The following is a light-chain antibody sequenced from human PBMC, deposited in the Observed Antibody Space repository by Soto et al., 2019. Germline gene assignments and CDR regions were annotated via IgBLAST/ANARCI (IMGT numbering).Light chain of an antibody. CDR1: SSDVGSYNL. V-gene: IGLV2-23*01. J-gene: IGLJ2*01. CDR2: EGS. CDR3: CSYAGSSTYVV. Sequence: QSVLTQPASVSGSPGQSITISCTGTSSDVGSYNLVSWYQQQPGKAPKLMIYEGSKRPSGVSNRFSGSKSGNTASLTISGLQAEYEADYYCCSYAGSSTYVVFGEGTKLTVL.